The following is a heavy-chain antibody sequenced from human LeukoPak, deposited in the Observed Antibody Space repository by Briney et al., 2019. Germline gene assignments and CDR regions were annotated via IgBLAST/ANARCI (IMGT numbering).Heavy chain of an antibody. Sequence: ASVKVSCMASGYTFTSYGISWVRQAPGQGLEWMGWISAYNGNTNYAQKLQGRVTMTTDTSTSTAYMELRSLRSDDTAVYYCARVSATTRYYYYMDVWGKGTTVTVSS. D-gene: IGHD4-17*01. CDR2: ISAYNGNT. CDR1: GYTFTSYG. CDR3: ARVSATTRYYYYMDV. J-gene: IGHJ6*03. V-gene: IGHV1-18*01.